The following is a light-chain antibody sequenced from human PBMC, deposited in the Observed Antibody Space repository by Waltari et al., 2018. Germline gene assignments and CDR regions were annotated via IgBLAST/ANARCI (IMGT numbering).Light chain of an antibody. CDR2: GAS. V-gene: IGKV3-20*01. J-gene: IGKJ2*01. CDR1: QSLSSSN. Sequence: EIVLTKSPGTLSLSPGERATLSCRASQSLSSSNLAWYQQKPGQAPRLLIYGASSRATGIPDRFSGSGSGTDFTLTISRLEPEDFAVYYCQQYGSSRDTFGQGTKLEIK. CDR3: QQYGSSRDT.